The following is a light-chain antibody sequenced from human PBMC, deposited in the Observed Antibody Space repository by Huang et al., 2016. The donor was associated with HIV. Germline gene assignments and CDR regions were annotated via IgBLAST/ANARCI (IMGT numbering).Light chain of an antibody. CDR3: QQYNSYPWT. J-gene: IGKJ1*01. Sequence: DIQMTQSPSTLSASVGDRVTIPCRASQSISNWLAWYQPKPGKAPNLLIYKTSSLESGVPSRFSGIGSGTVFALTISSLQPDDFATYYCQQYNSYPWTFGQGTRVDIK. V-gene: IGKV1-5*03. CDR2: KTS. CDR1: QSISNW.